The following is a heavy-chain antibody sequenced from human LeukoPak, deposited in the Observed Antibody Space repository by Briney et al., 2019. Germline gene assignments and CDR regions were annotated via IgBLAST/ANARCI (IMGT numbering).Heavy chain of an antibody. V-gene: IGHV3-23*01. Sequence: QAGGSLRLSCATSGFSFSIYAMSWVRQAPGKGLEWVSAILENGRTIYYADSVQGRFTISRDTSNNTLFLQMSNLRAEDTAVYYCAKRGAGSGGLDYWGQGTLVTVSS. D-gene: IGHD6-19*01. CDR2: ILENGRTI. CDR3: AKRGAGSGGLDY. CDR1: GFSFSIYA. J-gene: IGHJ4*02.